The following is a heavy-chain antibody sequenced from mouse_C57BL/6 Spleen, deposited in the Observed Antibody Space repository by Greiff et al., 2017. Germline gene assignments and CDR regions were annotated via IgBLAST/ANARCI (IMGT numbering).Heavy chain of an antibody. Sequence: QVQLQQPGAELVRPGSSVKLSCKASGYTFTSYWMHWVKQRPIQGLEWIGNIDPSDSETHYNQKFKDKATLTVDKSSSTAYMQRSSLTSEDSAVYYGARTEYYGSPFAYWGQGTLVTVSA. CDR1: GYTFTSYW. CDR2: IDPSDSET. CDR3: ARTEYYGSPFAY. V-gene: IGHV1-52*01. J-gene: IGHJ3*01. D-gene: IGHD1-1*01.